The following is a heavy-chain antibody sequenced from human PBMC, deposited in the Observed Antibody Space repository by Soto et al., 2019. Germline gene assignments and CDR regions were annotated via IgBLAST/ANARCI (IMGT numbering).Heavy chain of an antibody. Sequence: PGGSLRLSCAASGFTFSSYSMNWVRQAPGKGLEWVSYISSSSSTIYYADSVKGRFTISRDNAKNSLYLQMNSLRDEDTAVYYCARDYYYDSSGYYSPFSYDAFDIWGQGTMVTVSS. CDR3: ARDYYYDSSGYYSPFSYDAFDI. CDR1: GFTFSSYS. J-gene: IGHJ3*02. CDR2: ISSSSSTI. D-gene: IGHD3-22*01. V-gene: IGHV3-48*02.